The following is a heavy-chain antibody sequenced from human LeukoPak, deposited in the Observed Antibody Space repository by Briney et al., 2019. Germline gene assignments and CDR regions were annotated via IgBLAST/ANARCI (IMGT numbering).Heavy chain of an antibody. Sequence: GASVKVSCKASGYTFTSYAMHWVRQAHGQRLEWMGWINAGNGNTKYSQKFQGRVTITRDTSASTAYMELSRLRSEDTAVYYCAREQGYGDYVFDYWGQGTLVTVSS. CDR3: AREQGYGDYVFDY. CDR2: INAGNGNT. J-gene: IGHJ4*02. CDR1: GYTFTSYA. D-gene: IGHD4-17*01. V-gene: IGHV1-3*01.